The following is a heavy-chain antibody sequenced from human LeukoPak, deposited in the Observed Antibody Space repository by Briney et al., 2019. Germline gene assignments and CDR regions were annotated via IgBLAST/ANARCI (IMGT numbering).Heavy chain of an antibody. V-gene: IGHV1-2*02. CDR3: AREDCSGGSCYVGDY. D-gene: IGHD2-15*01. Sequence: GASVKVSCKASGYSFTGYYMHWVRQAPGQGLEWMGWINPNSGGTNYAQKFQGRVTMTRDTSISTAYMELSRLRSDDTAVYYCAREDCSGGSCYVGDYWGQGTLVTVSS. CDR1: GYSFTGYY. CDR2: INPNSGGT. J-gene: IGHJ4*02.